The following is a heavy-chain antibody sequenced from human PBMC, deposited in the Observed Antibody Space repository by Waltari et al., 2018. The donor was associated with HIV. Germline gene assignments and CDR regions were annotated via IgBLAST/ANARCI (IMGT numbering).Heavy chain of an antibody. CDR2: IHPGDADT. D-gene: IGHD6-19*01. CDR1: GYNFTTYW. V-gene: IGHV5-51*01. J-gene: IGHJ4*02. CDR3: ARGLPKQWLACFDY. Sequence: EVQLVQSGAEVKKPGESLKISCKSSGYNFTTYWIGWVRQMPGKGLEWMGIIHPGDADTRYSPSFQGQVTISADKSISTAFLQWSSLKASDTAMYYCARGLPKQWLACFDYWGQGTLVTVSS.